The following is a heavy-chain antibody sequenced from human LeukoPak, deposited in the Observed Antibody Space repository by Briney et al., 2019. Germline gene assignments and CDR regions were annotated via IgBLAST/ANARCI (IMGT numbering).Heavy chain of an antibody. CDR1: GFTVSSNY. D-gene: IGHD2-2*01. J-gene: IGHJ4*02. V-gene: IGHV3-53*01. CDR3: ARETCSSTSCYVTN. CDR2: IYSGGST. Sequence: GGSLRLSCAASGFTVSSNYMSWVRQAPGKGLEWVSVIYSGGSTYYADSVKGRFTISRDNSKNTLYLQMNSLRAEDTAVYYCARETCSSTSCYVTNWGQGTLVTASS.